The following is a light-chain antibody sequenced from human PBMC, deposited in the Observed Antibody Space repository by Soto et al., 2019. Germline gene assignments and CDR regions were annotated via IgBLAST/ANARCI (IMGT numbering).Light chain of an antibody. CDR1: QGISSA. J-gene: IGKJ2*01. V-gene: IGKV1D-13*01. CDR2: DAS. CDR3: QQFINYPYT. Sequence: AIPLTQSPSSLSASVGDRVTITCRASQGISSALAWFQQKPGKAPELLIYDASSLKSGVPSRFSGSGSGTDFTLTISSLHPEDFATYYCQQFINYPYTFGQGTKLEIK.